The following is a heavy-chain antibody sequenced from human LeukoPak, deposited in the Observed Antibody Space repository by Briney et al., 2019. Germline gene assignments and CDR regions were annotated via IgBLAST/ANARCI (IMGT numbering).Heavy chain of an antibody. D-gene: IGHD2-2*02. CDR1: GYTFTSYD. Sequence: APVKVSCKASGYTFTSYDINWVRQATGQGLEWMGWMNPNSGNTGYAQKFQGRVTMTRNTSISTAYMELSSLRSEDTAVYYCARASAIRYLSDYWGQGTLVTVSS. J-gene: IGHJ4*02. CDR3: ARASAIRYLSDY. CDR2: MNPNSGNT. V-gene: IGHV1-8*01.